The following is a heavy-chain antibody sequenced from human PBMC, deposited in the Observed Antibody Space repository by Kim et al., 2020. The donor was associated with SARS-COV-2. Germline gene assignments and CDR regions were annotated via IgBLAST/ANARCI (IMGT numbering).Heavy chain of an antibody. Sequence: GGSPRLSCAASGFIFDDYTMHWVRQAPGKGLEWVSGITWSGGTIGYADSVKGRFTISRDNAKNSLYLQMNSLRPEDTALYYCAKDTAGDSGTCMDVWGQGTTVTVSS. V-gene: IGHV3-9*01. D-gene: IGHD3-10*01. CDR3: AKDTAGDSGTCMDV. J-gene: IGHJ6*02. CDR2: ITWSGGTI. CDR1: GFIFDDYT.